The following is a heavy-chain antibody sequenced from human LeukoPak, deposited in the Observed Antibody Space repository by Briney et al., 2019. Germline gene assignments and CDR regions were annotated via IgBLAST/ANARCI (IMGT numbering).Heavy chain of an antibody. Sequence: PGGSLRLSCVASGFSFSTYAMHWVRQTPGKGLEWVAIIWFDGSHQYYGDSVKGRFSVSRDNSKNTLYLEMNSLRAKDTAVYYCARGIIILRTWSASFDSWGQGSLVTVSS. CDR1: GFSFSTYA. J-gene: IGHJ4*02. V-gene: IGHV3-33*01. CDR3: ARGIIILRTWSASFDS. CDR2: IWFDGSHQ. D-gene: IGHD3-16*02.